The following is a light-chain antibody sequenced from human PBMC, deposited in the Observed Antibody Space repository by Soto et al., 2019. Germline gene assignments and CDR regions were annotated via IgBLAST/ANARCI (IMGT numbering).Light chain of an antibody. CDR1: SSDVGGYNY. J-gene: IGLJ2*01. Sequence: QSVLTQPASVSGSPGQSITISCTGTSSDVGGYNYVSWYQQHPGKSPKLMIYDVSTRPSGVSNRFSGSKSGNTASLTISGLQAEDEADYYCSSYTLSSPDVLFGGGTKLTVL. CDR3: SSYTLSSPDVL. CDR2: DVS. V-gene: IGLV2-14*01.